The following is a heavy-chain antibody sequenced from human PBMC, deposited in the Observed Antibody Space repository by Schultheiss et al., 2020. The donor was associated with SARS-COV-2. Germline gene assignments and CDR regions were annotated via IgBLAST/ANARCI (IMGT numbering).Heavy chain of an antibody. CDR3: ARDLGSSSPDEDY. CDR2: ISYDGSNK. Sequence: GGSLRLSCAASGFTFSSYSMNWVRQAPGKGLEWVAVISYDGSNKYYADSVKGRFTISRDNSKNTLYLQMNSLRAEDTAVYYCARDLGSSSPDEDYWGQGTLVTVSS. D-gene: IGHD6-13*01. J-gene: IGHJ4*02. V-gene: IGHV3-30*03. CDR1: GFTFSSYS.